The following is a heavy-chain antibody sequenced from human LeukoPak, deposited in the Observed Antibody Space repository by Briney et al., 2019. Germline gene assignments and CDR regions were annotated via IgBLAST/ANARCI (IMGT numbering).Heavy chain of an antibody. V-gene: IGHV3-21*01. CDR2: ISSSSSYI. J-gene: IGHJ4*02. D-gene: IGHD3-22*01. CDR1: GFTFSSYS. CDR3: ARGGTMIVVVYFDY. Sequence: GGSLRLSCAASGFTFSSYSMNWARQAPGKGLEWVSSISSSSSYIYYADSVKGRFTISRDNAKNSLYLQMNSLRAEDTAVYYCARGGTMIVVVYFDYWGQGTLVTVSS.